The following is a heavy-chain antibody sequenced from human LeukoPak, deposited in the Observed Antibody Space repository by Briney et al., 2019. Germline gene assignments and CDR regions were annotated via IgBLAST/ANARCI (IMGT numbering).Heavy chain of an antibody. J-gene: IGHJ4*02. Sequence: GGSLRLSCAASGFTSSSYAMHWVRQAPGKGLEYVSAISSNGGSTYYANSVKGRFTISRDNSKNTLYLQMGSLRAEDMAVYYCARDSGMIVVAPFDYWGQETLVTVSS. CDR1: GFTSSSYA. CDR2: ISSNGGST. D-gene: IGHD3-22*01. CDR3: ARDSGMIVVAPFDY. V-gene: IGHV3-64*01.